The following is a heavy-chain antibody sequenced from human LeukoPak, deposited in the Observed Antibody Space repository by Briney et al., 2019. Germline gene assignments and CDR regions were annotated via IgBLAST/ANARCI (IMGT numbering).Heavy chain of an antibody. V-gene: IGHV4-39*01. Sequence: KPSETLSLTCTVSGGSISGGSNYWGWIRQPPGKGLEWIGSIYYSGSTYYNPSLKSRVTISVDTSKNQFSLKLSSVTAADTAVYYCVRHISVVRGETFDFWGQGSLVTVSS. CDR1: GGSISGGSNY. CDR2: IYYSGST. J-gene: IGHJ4*02. CDR3: VRHISVVRGETFDF. D-gene: IGHD3-10*01.